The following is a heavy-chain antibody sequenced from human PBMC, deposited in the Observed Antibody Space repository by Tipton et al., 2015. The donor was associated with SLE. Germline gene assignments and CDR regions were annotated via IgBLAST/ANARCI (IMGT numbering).Heavy chain of an antibody. CDR2: IYTSGST. CDR3: ARAKVDIVAFDAFDI. CDR1: GGSISSGSYY. J-gene: IGHJ3*02. D-gene: IGHD5-12*01. Sequence: TLSLTCTVSGGSISSGSYYWSWIRQPAGKGLEWIGYIYTSGSTNYNPSLKSRVTISEDTSKNQFSLKLSSVTAADTAVYYCARAKVDIVAFDAFDIWGQGTMVTVSS. V-gene: IGHV4-61*09.